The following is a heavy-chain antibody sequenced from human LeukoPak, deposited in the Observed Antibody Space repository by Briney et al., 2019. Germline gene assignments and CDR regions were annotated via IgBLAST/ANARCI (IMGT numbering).Heavy chain of an antibody. CDR2: ISAYNGNT. D-gene: IGHD6-13*01. CDR3: ARDSSSSWYTMDWFDP. J-gene: IGHJ5*02. V-gene: IGHV1-18*01. Sequence: ASVKVSCKASGYTFTSYGISWVRQAPGQGLEWMGWISAYNGNTNYAQKLQGRVTMTTDTSTSIAYMELRSLRSDDTAVYYCARDSSSSWYTMDWFDPWGQGTQVTVSS. CDR1: GYTFTSYG.